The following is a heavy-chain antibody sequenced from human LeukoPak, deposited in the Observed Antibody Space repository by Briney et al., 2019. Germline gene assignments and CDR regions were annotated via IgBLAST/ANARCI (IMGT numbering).Heavy chain of an antibody. Sequence: SETLSLTCAVYGGSFSGYYWSWIRQPPGKGLEWIGEINHSGSTNYNPSLKSRVTISVDTSKNQFSLKLSSVTAADTAVYYCASRTVEMATIGKTFDYWGQGTLVTVSS. D-gene: IGHD5-24*01. CDR3: ASRTVEMATIGKTFDY. J-gene: IGHJ4*02. V-gene: IGHV4-34*01. CDR1: GGSFSGYY. CDR2: INHSGST.